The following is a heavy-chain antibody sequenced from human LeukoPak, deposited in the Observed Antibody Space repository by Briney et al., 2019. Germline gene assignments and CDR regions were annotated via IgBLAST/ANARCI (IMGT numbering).Heavy chain of an antibody. D-gene: IGHD3-22*01. J-gene: IGHJ4*02. Sequence: GGSLRLSCAASGFTFDDYGMRLVRQAPGKGLEWVSSINWNGGSTGYADSVKGRFTISRDNAKNSLYLQMNSLRAEDTALYYCARESRSGYYIDYWGQGTLVTVSS. CDR2: INWNGGST. V-gene: IGHV3-20*04. CDR3: ARESRSGYYIDY. CDR1: GFTFDDYG.